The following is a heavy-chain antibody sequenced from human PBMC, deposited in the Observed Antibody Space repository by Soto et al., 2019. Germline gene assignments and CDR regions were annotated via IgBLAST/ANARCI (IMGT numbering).Heavy chain of an antibody. D-gene: IGHD2-2*01. V-gene: IGHV3-30-3*01. CDR3: GRCSSTSCHLGSDY. J-gene: IGHJ4*02. CDR1: GFTFSSYA. Sequence: QVQLVESVGGVVQPGRSLRLSCVVSGFTFSSYAMNWVRQAPGKGLEWVALISYDGSNKYYADSVKGRFTISRDSSKNTLYLQMNSLRAADTAVYYCGRCSSTSCHLGSDYWGQGTLVAVSS. CDR2: ISYDGSNK.